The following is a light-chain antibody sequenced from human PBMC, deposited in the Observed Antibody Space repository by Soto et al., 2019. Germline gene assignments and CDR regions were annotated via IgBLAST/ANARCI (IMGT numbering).Light chain of an antibody. J-gene: IGLJ1*01. CDR2: DVS. Sequence: QSALTQPASVSGSPGQLITISCTGTSSDVGGYNYVSWYQHHPGKAPKLMIYDVSNRPSGVSNRFSGSKSGNTASLTISGLQPEDEADYYCCSYTTSNTRQIVFGTGTKLTVL. V-gene: IGLV2-14*03. CDR1: SSDVGGYNY. CDR3: CSYTTSNTRQIV.